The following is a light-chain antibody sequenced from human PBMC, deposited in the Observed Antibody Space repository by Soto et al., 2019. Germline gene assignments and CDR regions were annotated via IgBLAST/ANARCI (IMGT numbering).Light chain of an antibody. CDR3: QQYGSSPRT. CDR1: QSVSTY. V-gene: IGKV3-20*01. CDR2: EAS. Sequence: EIVLTQSPGTLSLSPGERATLSCRASQSVSTYLGWYQQKLGQAPRLLIYEASSRATGIPDRFSGSGSGTDFTLTISRVDPEDFAVYYCQQYGSSPRTFGRGTNVEI. J-gene: IGKJ1*01.